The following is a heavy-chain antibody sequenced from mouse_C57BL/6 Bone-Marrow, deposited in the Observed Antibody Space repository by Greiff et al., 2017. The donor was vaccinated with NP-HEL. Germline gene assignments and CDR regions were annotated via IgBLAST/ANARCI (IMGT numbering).Heavy chain of an antibody. CDR3: AISSYENYYAMDY. CDR2: IWTGGGT. V-gene: IGHV2-9-1*01. CDR1: GFSLTSYA. J-gene: IGHJ4*01. D-gene: IGHD1-1*01. Sequence: QVQLKESGPGLVAPSQCLSITCTVSGFSLTSYAISWVRQPPGKGLEWLGVIWTGGGTNYNSALKSRLSISKDNSKSQVFLKMNSLQTDDTARYYCAISSYENYYAMDYWGQGTSVTVSS.